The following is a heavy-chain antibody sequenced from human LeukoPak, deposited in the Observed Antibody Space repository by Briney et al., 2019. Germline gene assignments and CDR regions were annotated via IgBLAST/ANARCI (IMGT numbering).Heavy chain of an antibody. CDR1: GFTFSSYW. Sequence: GGSLRLSCAASGFTFSSYWMHWVRQAPGKGLVWVSRINSDGSSTSYADSVKGRLTISRDNAKNTLYLQMNSLRAEDTAVYYCARGGGGRYYDSSGSGFDYWGQGTLVTVSS. V-gene: IGHV3-74*01. CDR2: INSDGSST. J-gene: IGHJ4*02. D-gene: IGHD3-22*01. CDR3: ARGGGGRYYDSSGSGFDY.